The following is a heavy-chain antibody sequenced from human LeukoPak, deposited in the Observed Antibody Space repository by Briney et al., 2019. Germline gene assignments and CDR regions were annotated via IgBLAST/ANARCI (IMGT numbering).Heavy chain of an antibody. D-gene: IGHD4-17*01. Sequence: SETLSLTCTVSGGSISSYYWSWIRQPPGKGLEWIGEINHSGSTNYNPSLKSRVTISVDTSKNQFSLKLSSVTAADTAVYYCASLKRRYDYGDPGGWGQGTLVTVSS. CDR1: GGSISSYY. CDR2: INHSGST. CDR3: ASLKRRYDYGDPGG. V-gene: IGHV4-34*01. J-gene: IGHJ4*02.